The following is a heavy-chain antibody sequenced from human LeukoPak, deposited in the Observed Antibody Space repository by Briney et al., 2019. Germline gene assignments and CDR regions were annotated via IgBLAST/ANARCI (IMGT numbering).Heavy chain of an antibody. Sequence: GGSLRLSCAASGFTFSSYGMYWVRQAPGKGLEWVAFIRYDGSNKYYADSVKGRFTISRDNSKNTLYLQMNSLRAEDTAVYYCARADPYYDILTGYYNLYYFDYWGQGTLVTVSS. CDR1: GFTFSSYG. V-gene: IGHV3-30*02. CDR2: IRYDGSNK. D-gene: IGHD3-9*01. J-gene: IGHJ4*02. CDR3: ARADPYYDILTGYYNLYYFDY.